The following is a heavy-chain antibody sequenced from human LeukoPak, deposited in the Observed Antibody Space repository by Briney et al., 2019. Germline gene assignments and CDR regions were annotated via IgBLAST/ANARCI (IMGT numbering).Heavy chain of an antibody. CDR3: ARDRRGAVAGHYYYGMDV. CDR2: KYARGSS. J-gene: IGHJ6*02. CDR1: GGSISNYY. V-gene: IGHV4-4*07. Sequence: PSETLSLTCTVSGGSISNYYWSWIRQPAGKGLEWIGRKYARGSSNYNPPVQSRVTMSVDTSKNQFSLKLRSVTAADTAVYYCARDRRGAVAGHYYYGMDVWGQGTTVTVSS. D-gene: IGHD6-19*01.